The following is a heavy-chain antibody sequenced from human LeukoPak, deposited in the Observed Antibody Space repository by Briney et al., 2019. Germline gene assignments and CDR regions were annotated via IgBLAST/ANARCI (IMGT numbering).Heavy chain of an antibody. CDR3: ARDGYKVGAFGY. CDR2: IFNSGST. D-gene: IGHD1-26*01. V-gene: IGHV4-59*01. J-gene: IGHJ4*02. CDR1: GGSITSYY. Sequence: SETLSLTCTVSGGSITSYYWSWIRQPPGKGLEWIGSIFNSGSTNYNPSLKSRVTISVDTSKNQFSLKLSSVTAADTAVYYCARDGYKVGAFGYWGQGTLVTVSS.